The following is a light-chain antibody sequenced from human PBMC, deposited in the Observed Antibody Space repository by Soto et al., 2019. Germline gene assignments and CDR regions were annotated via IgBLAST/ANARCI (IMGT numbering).Light chain of an antibody. CDR1: QSISSSY. CDR3: QQYVNSLT. V-gene: IGKV3-20*01. CDR2: GAS. J-gene: IGKJ4*01. Sequence: DIVLPQSPGTLSLSPGERGTLSCRASQSISSSYLAWYQQKPGQAPRLLIYGASTRATGIPDRFSGSGSGTDFTLTISRLEPEDFAVYYCQQYVNSLTFGGGTKVQLK.